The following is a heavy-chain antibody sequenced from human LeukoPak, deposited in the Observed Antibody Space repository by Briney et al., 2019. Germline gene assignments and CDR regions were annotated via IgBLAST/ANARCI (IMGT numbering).Heavy chain of an antibody. CDR2: IIPIFGTA. CDR3: AKWAIVTGFHY. CDR1: GGTFSSYA. V-gene: IGHV1-69*13. Sequence: SVKLSPKASGGTFSSYAIGWVRQAPGQGLEWMGGIIPIFGTANYAQKFQGRVTITADESTSTAYMELSSLRSEDTAVYYCAKWAIVTGFHYWGQGTLVTVSS. J-gene: IGHJ4*02. D-gene: IGHD1-26*01.